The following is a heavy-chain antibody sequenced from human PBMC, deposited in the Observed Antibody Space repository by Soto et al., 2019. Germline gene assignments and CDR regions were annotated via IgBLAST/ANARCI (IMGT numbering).Heavy chain of an antibody. Sequence: QVQLVESGGGVVQPGRSLRLSCAASGFTFSSYGMHWVRQAPGKGLEWVAVISYDGSNKYFADSVKGRFTISRDNYKTTLYLQMNSLRAEDTAVYYCAKPPIVGDETEGYKYGMDVWGQGTTVTVSS. D-gene: IGHD1-26*01. CDR2: ISYDGSNK. CDR3: AKPPIVGDETEGYKYGMDV. V-gene: IGHV3-30*18. CDR1: GFTFSSYG. J-gene: IGHJ6*02.